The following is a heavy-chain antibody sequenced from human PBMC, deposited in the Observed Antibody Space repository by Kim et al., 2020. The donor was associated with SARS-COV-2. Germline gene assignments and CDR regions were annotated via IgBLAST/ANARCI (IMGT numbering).Heavy chain of an antibody. CDR1: GGSFSGYY. CDR3: ASRVARTVLRYFDWLPAGAFDI. J-gene: IGHJ3*02. D-gene: IGHD3-9*01. Sequence: SETLSLTCAVYGGSFSGYYWSWIRQPPGKGLEWIGEINHSGSTNYNPSLKSRVTISVDTSKNQFSLKLSSVTAADTAVYYCASRVARTVLRYFDWLPAGAFDIWGQGTMVTVSS. CDR2: INHSGST. V-gene: IGHV4-34*01.